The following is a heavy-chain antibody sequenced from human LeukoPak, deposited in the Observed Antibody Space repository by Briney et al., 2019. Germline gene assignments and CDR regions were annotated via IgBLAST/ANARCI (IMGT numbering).Heavy chain of an antibody. J-gene: IGHJ5*02. CDR3: ARTSSSWYRYWFDP. CDR2: IYTGDSDT. CDR1: GYSFTSYW. D-gene: IGHD6-13*01. Sequence: GESLKISCKGSGYSFTSYWIGWVRQMAGKGLEWMGIIYTGDSDTRYSPSFQGQVTISADKSISTAYLQWSSLKASDTAMYYCARTSSSWYRYWFDPWGQGTLVTVSS. V-gene: IGHV5-51*01.